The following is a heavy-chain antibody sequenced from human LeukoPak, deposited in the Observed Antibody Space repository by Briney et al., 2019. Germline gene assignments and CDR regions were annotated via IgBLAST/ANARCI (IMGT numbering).Heavy chain of an antibody. V-gene: IGHV1-2*06. Sequence: ASVKVSCKASGYTFTGYHMHWVRQAPGQELEWMGRINPNSGDTNYAQKFQGRVTMTRDTSISTAYMELSRLRFEDTAVYYCARDGPSGYCGGDCYSFDYWGQGTLVTVS. J-gene: IGHJ4*02. CDR1: GYTFTGYH. D-gene: IGHD2-21*02. CDR2: INPNSGDT. CDR3: ARDGPSGYCGGDCYSFDY.